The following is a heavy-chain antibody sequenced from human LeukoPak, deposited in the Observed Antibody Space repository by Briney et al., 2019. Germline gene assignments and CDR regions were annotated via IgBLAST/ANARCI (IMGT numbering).Heavy chain of an antibody. CDR1: GGSFSGYY. D-gene: IGHD3-10*01. CDR3: ARGRRGSGKGFFDY. V-gene: IGHV4-34*01. CDR2: INHSGST. Sequence: PSETLSLTCAVYGGSFSGYYWSWIRQPPGKGLEWIGEINHSGSTHYNPSLKSRVTISVDTSKNQFSLKLSSVTAADTAVYYCARGRRGSGKGFFDYWGQGTLVTVSS. J-gene: IGHJ4*02.